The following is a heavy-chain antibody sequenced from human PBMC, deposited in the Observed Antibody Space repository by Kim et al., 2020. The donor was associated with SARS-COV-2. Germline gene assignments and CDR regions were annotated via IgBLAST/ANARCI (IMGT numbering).Heavy chain of an antibody. V-gene: IGHV3-23*01. D-gene: IGHD6-19*01. CDR1: GFTFSSYA. J-gene: IGHJ4*02. Sequence: GGSLRLSCAASGFTFSSYAMSWVRQAPGKGLEWVSSISGNGGSTYYADSVKGLFTISRDNSKNTLFLQMNNLRAEDTAVYYCAKGAGAPFFFDYWGQGTLVTVSS. CDR3: AKGAGAPFFFDY. CDR2: ISGNGGST.